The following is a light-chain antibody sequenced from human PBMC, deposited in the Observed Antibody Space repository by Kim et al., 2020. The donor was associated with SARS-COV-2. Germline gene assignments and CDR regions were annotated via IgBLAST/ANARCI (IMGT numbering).Light chain of an antibody. V-gene: IGKV3-20*01. CDR3: QQYGSLYT. J-gene: IGKJ2*01. CDR2: GAS. CDR1: ESVSSSY. Sequence: EIVLTQSPCTLSLSPGERATLSCRASESVSSSYLAWYQEKPGQDPRLLIYGASSRATGIPDRFSGSGSGTDFTLTISRLETEDSAVYYCQQYGSLYTFGQGTKLEIK.